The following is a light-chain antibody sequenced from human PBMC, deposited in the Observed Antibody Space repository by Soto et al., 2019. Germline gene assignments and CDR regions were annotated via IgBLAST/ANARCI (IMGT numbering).Light chain of an antibody. J-gene: IGKJ1*01. V-gene: IGKV3-11*01. CDR3: HQRQSWPRT. CDR2: QTS. CDR1: QYINTR. Sequence: EIVLTQSPGTLSLSPGERATLSCRASQYINTRLAWYQHRPGQAPRLLIYQTSIRAAGIPARFSASGSGTDFTLTISDVQPEDFALYYCHQRQSWPRTFGQGTRWIS.